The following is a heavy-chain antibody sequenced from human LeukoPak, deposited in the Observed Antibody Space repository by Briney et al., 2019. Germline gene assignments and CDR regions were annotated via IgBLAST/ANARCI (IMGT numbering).Heavy chain of an antibody. CDR2: ISGSGGST. V-gene: IGHV3-23*01. Sequence: SCKXSGGTFSSYAMSWVRQAPGKGLEWVSAISGSGGSTYYADSVKGRFTISRDNSKNTLYLQMNSLRAEDTAVYYCAKGLYYYDSSGSANAEYFQHWGQGTLVTVSS. J-gene: IGHJ1*01. D-gene: IGHD3-22*01. CDR3: AKGLYYYDSSGSANAEYFQH. CDR1: GGTFSSYA.